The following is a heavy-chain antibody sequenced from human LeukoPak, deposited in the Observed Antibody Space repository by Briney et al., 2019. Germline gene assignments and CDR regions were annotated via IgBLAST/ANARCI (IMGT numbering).Heavy chain of an antibody. CDR3: ALITMIVVVPPGHS. CDR2: IRYDGSNK. D-gene: IGHD3-22*01. J-gene: IGHJ3*01. Sequence: PGGSLRLSCAASGFTFSSYVMHWVRQAPGKGLEWVAFIRYDGSNKYYADSVRGRFTISRDNSKNTLYLQMNSLRAEDTAVYYCALITMIVVVPPGHSWGQGTMVTVSS. CDR1: GFTFSSYV. V-gene: IGHV3-30*02.